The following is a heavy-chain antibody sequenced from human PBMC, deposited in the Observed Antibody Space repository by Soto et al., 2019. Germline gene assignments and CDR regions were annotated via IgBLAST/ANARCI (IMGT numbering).Heavy chain of an antibody. V-gene: IGHV3-23*01. D-gene: IGHD4-17*01. CDR3: AKSYGDYWFDP. Sequence: GGSLRLSCAASGFTFSSYAMNWVRQAPGKGLEWVSSISGNGAGTYYADSVKGRFTISRDNSKNTLYLQMNSLRAEDTAVYYCAKSYGDYWFDPWGQGTLVTVSS. CDR2: ISGNGAGT. CDR1: GFTFSSYA. J-gene: IGHJ5*02.